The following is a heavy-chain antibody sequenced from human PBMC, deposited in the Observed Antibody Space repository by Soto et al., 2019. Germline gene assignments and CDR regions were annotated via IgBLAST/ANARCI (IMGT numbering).Heavy chain of an antibody. J-gene: IGHJ6*02. CDR3: AKLGVVVPATPHDYMDV. CDR1: GFTFSDYG. V-gene: IGHV3-30*18. CDR2: ISYHGNE. Sequence: QVRLVESGGGVVQPGRSLRLSCVASGFTFSDYGMHWVRHSPGKGLEWVAVISYHGNEYYSDSVKGRFTISRDNSEKTLYVQMNSLRAEATAVYYCAKLGVVVPATPHDYMDVWGQGTAVTVSS. D-gene: IGHD2-2*01.